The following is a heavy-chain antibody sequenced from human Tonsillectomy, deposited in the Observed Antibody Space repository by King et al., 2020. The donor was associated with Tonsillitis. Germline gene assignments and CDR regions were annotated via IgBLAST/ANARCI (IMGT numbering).Heavy chain of an antibody. Sequence: QLQESGPGLVKPSETLSLTCTVSGGSISNYYWSWIRQPPGKGLEWIVYIYYSGSTNYNPSLKSRVTISVDTSKNQFSLKLSSVTAADTAVYYCARVGGDPNHFDYWGQGTLVTVSS. CDR1: GGSISNYY. V-gene: IGHV4-59*01. CDR2: IYYSGST. D-gene: IGHD3-16*01. CDR3: ARVGGDPNHFDY. J-gene: IGHJ4*02.